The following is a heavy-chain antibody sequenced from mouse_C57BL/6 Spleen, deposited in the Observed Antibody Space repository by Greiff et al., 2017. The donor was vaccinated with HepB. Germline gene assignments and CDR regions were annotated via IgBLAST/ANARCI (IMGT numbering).Heavy chain of an antibody. CDR1: GFTFSSYA. CDR2: ISDGGSYT. V-gene: IGHV5-4*01. D-gene: IGHD1-1*01. CDR3: ARDTTVVAPGFAY. J-gene: IGHJ3*01. Sequence: EVQGVESGGGLVKPGGSLKLSCAASGFTFSSYAMSWVRQTPEKRLEWVATISDGGSYTYYPDNVKGRFTISRDNAKNNLYLQMSHLKSEDTAMYYCARDTTVVAPGFAYWGQGTLVTVSA.